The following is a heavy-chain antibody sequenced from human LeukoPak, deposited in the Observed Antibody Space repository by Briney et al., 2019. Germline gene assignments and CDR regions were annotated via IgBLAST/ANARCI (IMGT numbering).Heavy chain of an antibody. Sequence: PGGSLRLSCTTSGFSFDDYAMHWVRQGPGKGLEWVSVISWDGVSTYYADSVKGRFTISGDNSKNSLYLQMNSLRTEDTAFYYCAKDLPGNTWYFDYWGQGTLVTVSS. V-gene: IGHV3-43D*03. J-gene: IGHJ4*02. CDR3: AKDLPGNTWYFDY. CDR1: GFSFDDYA. CDR2: ISWDGVST.